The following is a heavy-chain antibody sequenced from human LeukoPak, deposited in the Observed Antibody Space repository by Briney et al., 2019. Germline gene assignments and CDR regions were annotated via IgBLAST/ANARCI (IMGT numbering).Heavy chain of an antibody. D-gene: IGHD2-21*01. J-gene: IGHJ4*02. Sequence: GESLKISCKGSGYSFTSYWIGWVRQMPGKGLEWMGMIYPGDSDTRYSPSFQGQVTISADKSISTAYLQWSSLKASDSAMYYCATSRNCLYCGGYWPLDYWGQGPLVTVSS. CDR2: IYPGDSDT. CDR1: GYSFTSYW. V-gene: IGHV5-51*01. CDR3: ATSRNCLYCGGYWPLDY.